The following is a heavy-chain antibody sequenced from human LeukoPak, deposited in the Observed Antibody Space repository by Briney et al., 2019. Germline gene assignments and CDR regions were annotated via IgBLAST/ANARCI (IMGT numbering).Heavy chain of an antibody. V-gene: IGHV3-23*01. CDR1: GFTFSKYP. D-gene: IGHD3-22*01. J-gene: IGHJ4*02. CDR3: AIDLDSSGSYDGVYS. CDR2: ISVSEVT. Sequence: AGGSLRLSCAASGFTFSKYPMNWVRQAPGKGLEWISTISVSEVTHYTDSVKGRFTISRDNSKSKVFLQMNSVRAEDTAVYYCAIDLDSSGSYDGVYSWGQGTLVTVSS.